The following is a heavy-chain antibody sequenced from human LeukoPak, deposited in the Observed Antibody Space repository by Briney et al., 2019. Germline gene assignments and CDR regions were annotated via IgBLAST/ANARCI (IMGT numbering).Heavy chain of an antibody. CDR3: ATRARRGATTQAAYYYYYYMDV. Sequence: ASVKVSCKVSGYTLTELSMHWVRQAPGKGLEWMGGFDPEDGETIYAQKFQGRVTMTEDTSTDTAYMELSSLRSEDTAVYYCATRARRGATTQAAYYYYYYMDVWGKGTTVTVSS. CDR1: GYTLTELS. CDR2: FDPEDGET. D-gene: IGHD1-26*01. V-gene: IGHV1-24*01. J-gene: IGHJ6*03.